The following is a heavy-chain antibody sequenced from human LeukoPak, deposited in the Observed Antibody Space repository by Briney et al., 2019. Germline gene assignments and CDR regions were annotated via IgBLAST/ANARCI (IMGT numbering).Heavy chain of an antibody. CDR2: MYYSGST. CDR1: GYSISSGYY. J-gene: IGHJ6*03. Sequence: SETLSLTCTVSGYSISSGYYWGWIRQPPGKGLEWIGSMYYSGSTYYNPSLKSRVTISVDTSKNQFSLKLSSVTAADTAVYYCARERQQLPTSNYYYYYMDVWGKGTTVTISS. V-gene: IGHV4-38-2*02. D-gene: IGHD6-13*01. CDR3: ARERQQLPTSNYYYYYMDV.